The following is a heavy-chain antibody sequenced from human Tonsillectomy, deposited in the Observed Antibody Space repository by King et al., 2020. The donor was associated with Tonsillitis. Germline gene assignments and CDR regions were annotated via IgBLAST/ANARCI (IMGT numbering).Heavy chain of an antibody. J-gene: IGHJ4*02. D-gene: IGHD4-17*01. CDR3: ARDSDYGDYGFAY. V-gene: IGHV3-30*04. Sequence: VQLVESGGGVVQPGRSLRLSCAASGFTFSNYAMHWVRQAPGKGLEWVAVISYDGRNEYYADSVKGRFTISRDKSKNTLYLQMNSLRAEDTAVYYCARDSDYGDYGFAYWGQGTLVTVSS. CDR1: GFTFSNYA. CDR2: ISYDGRNE.